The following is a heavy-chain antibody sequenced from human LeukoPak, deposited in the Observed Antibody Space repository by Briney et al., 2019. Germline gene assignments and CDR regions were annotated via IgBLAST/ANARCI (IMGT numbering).Heavy chain of an antibody. CDR3: AREPPGAFDM. J-gene: IGHJ3*02. CDR2: INPHSGVT. D-gene: IGHD3-10*01. CDR1: GYTFTGYY. V-gene: IGHV1-2*02. Sequence: ASVTVSCKASGYTFTGYYIHWVRQAPGQGLEWMGWINPHSGVTNYAQNFQGRVTMTRDTSISSAYMELTRLRSDDTAVYYCAREPPGAFDMWGQGTMVTVSS.